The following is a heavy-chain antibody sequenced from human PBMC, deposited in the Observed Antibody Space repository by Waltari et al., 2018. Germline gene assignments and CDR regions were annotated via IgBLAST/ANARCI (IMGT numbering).Heavy chain of an antibody. D-gene: IGHD3-22*01. CDR3: ARDYYDSSGYYSPFDY. J-gene: IGHJ4*02. Sequence: QVQLQESGPGLVKPSETLSLTCAVSGYSISSGYYWGWIRPPPGKGLEWIGSIYHSGSTYYNPSLKSRVTISVDTSKNQFSLKLSSVTAADTAVYYCARDYYDSSGYYSPFDYWGQGTLVTVSS. V-gene: IGHV4-38-2*02. CDR2: IYHSGST. CDR1: GYSISSGYY.